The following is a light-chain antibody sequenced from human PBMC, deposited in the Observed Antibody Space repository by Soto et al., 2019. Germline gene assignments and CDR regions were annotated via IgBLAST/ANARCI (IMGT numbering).Light chain of an antibody. J-gene: IGKJ1*01. CDR3: QQRNNWWT. V-gene: IGKV3-11*01. Sequence: EIVLTQSPATLSLSPGERATLSCRASQSVSRYLAWYQQKPGQAPRLLIYDASNRASGIPARFSGSGSGTDFTLTISSLEPEDFAVYYCQQRNNWWTFGQGTKVEIK. CDR2: DAS. CDR1: QSVSRY.